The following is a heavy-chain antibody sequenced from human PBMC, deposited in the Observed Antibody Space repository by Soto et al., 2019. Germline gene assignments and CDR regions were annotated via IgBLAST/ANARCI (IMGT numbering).Heavy chain of an antibody. V-gene: IGHV1-18*01. D-gene: IGHD3-9*01. CDR2: ISAYNGNT. CDR3: AQSSYYDILTGLFDP. J-gene: IGHJ5*02. Sequence: ASVKVSCKASGYTFTSYGISWVRQAPGQGLEWMGWISAYNGNTNYAQKLQGRVTMTTDTSTNTAYMELRSLRSDDTAVYYCAQSSYYDILTGLFDPWGQGTLVTVSS. CDR1: GYTFTSYG.